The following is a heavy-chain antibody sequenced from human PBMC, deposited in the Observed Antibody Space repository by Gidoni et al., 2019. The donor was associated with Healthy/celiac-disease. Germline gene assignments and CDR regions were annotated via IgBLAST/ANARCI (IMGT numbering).Heavy chain of an antibody. CDR1: GGSISSSSYY. V-gene: IGHV4-39*01. J-gene: IGHJ2*01. Sequence: QLQLQESGPGLVKPSETLSLTCTVSGGSISSSSYYWGWIRQPPGKGLEWIGSIYYSGSTYSNPSLKSRVTISVDTSKNQFSLKLSSVTAADTAVYYCARRYYDILTGYYTEWYFDLWGRGTLVTVSS. CDR2: IYYSGST. D-gene: IGHD3-9*01. CDR3: ARRYYDILTGYYTEWYFDL.